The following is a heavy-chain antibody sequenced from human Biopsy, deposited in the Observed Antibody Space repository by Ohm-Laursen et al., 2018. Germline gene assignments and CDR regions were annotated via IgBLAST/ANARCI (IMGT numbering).Heavy chain of an antibody. CDR3: ARDSGILNYGNFRYYHYYGMDV. CDR1: GDSVTKYY. CDR2: IYYSVMT. V-gene: IGHV4-59*02. Sequence: GTLSLTCAVSGDSVTKYYWSWIRQPPGKGLEWIGHIYYSVMTNYNPSLQSRVSISVDTSRNQVSLTLSSVTAADTAVYYCARDSGILNYGNFRYYHYYGMDVWGQGTKVTVSS. D-gene: IGHD4-11*01. J-gene: IGHJ6*02.